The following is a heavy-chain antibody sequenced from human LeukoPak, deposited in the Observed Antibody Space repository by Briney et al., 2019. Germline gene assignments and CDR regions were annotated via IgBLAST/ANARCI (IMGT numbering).Heavy chain of an antibody. V-gene: IGHV4-39*01. CDR3: ARGEGITDY. Sequence: SETLSLTCTVSGGSTSSTTYYWGWIRQPPGKDLEWIGGIYYSGSTYYTPSLKSRVTISVDTSKNQFSLKLSSVTAADTAVYYCARGEGITDYWGQGTLVTVSS. J-gene: IGHJ4*02. D-gene: IGHD3-16*01. CDR2: IYYSGST. CDR1: GGSTSSTTYY.